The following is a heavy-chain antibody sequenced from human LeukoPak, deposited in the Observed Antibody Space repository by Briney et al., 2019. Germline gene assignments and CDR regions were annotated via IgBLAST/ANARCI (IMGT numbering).Heavy chain of an antibody. CDR1: GDSVSSGY. CDR3: AGRGHRYSRD. Sequence: SETLSLICNVSGDSVSSGYWSWIRQSPGKGLEWIGFIQDTGITDYNPSLKSRLLMSLDTSKNQFPLNLRSLTAADTAVYYCAGRGHRYSRDWGQGILVTISS. D-gene: IGHD2-15*01. J-gene: IGHJ1*01. V-gene: IGHV4-4*09. CDR2: IQDTGIT.